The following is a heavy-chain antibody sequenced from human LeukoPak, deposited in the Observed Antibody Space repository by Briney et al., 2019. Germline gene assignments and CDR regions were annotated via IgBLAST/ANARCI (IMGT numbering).Heavy chain of an antibody. Sequence: SETLSLTYTVSGASISSYYWSWIRQPAGKGLEWIGRIYSSGSTDYNPSLKSRVTISLDTSDNQFSLKLNSVTAADTAVYYCARDYYGRGDYWGQGTLVTVSS. J-gene: IGHJ4*02. CDR2: IYSSGST. D-gene: IGHD3-10*02. V-gene: IGHV4-4*07. CDR1: GASISSYY. CDR3: ARDYYGRGDY.